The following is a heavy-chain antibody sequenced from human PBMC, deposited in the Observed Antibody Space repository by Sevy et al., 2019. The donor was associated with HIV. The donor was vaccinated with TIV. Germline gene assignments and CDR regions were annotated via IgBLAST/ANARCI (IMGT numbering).Heavy chain of an antibody. CDR1: GFTFSNAW. Sequence: GGSLRLSCAASGFTFSNAWMSWVRQAPGKGLEWVGRIKSKTDGGTTDYAAPVKGRFTMSRDDSKNTLYLQMNSLKTEDTAVYYCTTGMFRVVVPAAYYYYYGMDVWGQGTTVTVSS. CDR3: TTGMFRVVVPAAYYYYYGMDV. D-gene: IGHD2-2*01. CDR2: IKSKTDGGTT. J-gene: IGHJ6*02. V-gene: IGHV3-15*01.